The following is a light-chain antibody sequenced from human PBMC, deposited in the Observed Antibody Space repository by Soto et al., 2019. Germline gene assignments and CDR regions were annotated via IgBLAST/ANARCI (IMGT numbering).Light chain of an antibody. CDR1: QSVGSY. V-gene: IGKV3-11*01. Sequence: EIVLTQSPATLSLSPGERATLSYRASQSVGSYLAWYQHKPGQAPRLLIYGASNRATDIPGRFSGRGSGTDFTLNISSLESGDSAVYYCQQRDKWPRTFGQGTKLEIK. CDR3: QQRDKWPRT. J-gene: IGKJ2*01. CDR2: GAS.